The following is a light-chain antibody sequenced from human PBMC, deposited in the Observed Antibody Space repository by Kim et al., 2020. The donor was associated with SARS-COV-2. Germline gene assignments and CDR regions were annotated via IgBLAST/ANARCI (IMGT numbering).Light chain of an antibody. CDR1: QSVSSSY. V-gene: IGKV3-20*01. CDR2: GAS. CDR3: QQYGSSTWT. Sequence: SPGERATLSCRASQSVSSSYLAWYQQKPGQAPRLLIYGASSRATGIPDRFSGSGPGTDFTLTISRLEPEDFAVYYCQQYGSSTWTFGQGTKVDIK. J-gene: IGKJ1*01.